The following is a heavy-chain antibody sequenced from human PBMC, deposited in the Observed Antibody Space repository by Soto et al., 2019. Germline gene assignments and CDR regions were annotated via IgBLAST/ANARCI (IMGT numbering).Heavy chain of an antibody. V-gene: IGHV3-33*01. Sequence: PGGSLRLSCAASGFTFSSYGMHWVRQAPGKGLEWVAVIWYDGSNKYYADPVKGRFTISRDNSKNTLYLQMNSLRAEDTAVYYCAREFCSGGNCYTYYFDPWGQGIPVTVSS. CDR1: GFTFSSYG. J-gene: IGHJ5*02. D-gene: IGHD2-15*01. CDR2: IWYDGSNK. CDR3: AREFCSGGNCYTYYFDP.